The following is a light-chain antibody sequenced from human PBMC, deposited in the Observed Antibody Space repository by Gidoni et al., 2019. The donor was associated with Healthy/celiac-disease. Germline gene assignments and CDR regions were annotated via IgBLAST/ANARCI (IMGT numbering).Light chain of an antibody. V-gene: IGLV1-44*01. CDR1: SSNIGSNT. CDR3: AAWDDSLNGWV. Sequence: QSVLTQPPSASGTPGQGVTISCSGRSSNIGSNTVNWYQQLPGTAPKLLIYSNNQRPSGVPDRFSGSTSGTSASLAISGLQSEDEADYYCAAWDDSLNGWVFGGGTKLTVL. CDR2: SNN. J-gene: IGLJ3*02.